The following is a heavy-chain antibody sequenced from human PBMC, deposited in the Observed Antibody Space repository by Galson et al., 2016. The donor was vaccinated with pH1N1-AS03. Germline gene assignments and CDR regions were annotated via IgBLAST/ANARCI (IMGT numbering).Heavy chain of an antibody. CDR2: ISSRSSDI. CDR3: ANNIEQRYTSKWYKFDH. Sequence: SLRLSCAASGFTFSSYSVNWVRQAPGKGLEWVSSISSRSSDIYYADSVKGRFTISRDNARRSLYLQMNSLRAEDTAVYYCANNIEQRYTSKWYKFDHWGPGTLVTVSS. V-gene: IGHV3-21*01. D-gene: IGHD6-13*01. CDR1: GFTFSSYS. J-gene: IGHJ4*02.